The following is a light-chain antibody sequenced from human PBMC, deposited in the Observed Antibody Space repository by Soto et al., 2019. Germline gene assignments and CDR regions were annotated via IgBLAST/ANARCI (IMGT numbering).Light chain of an antibody. V-gene: IGLV2-14*01. CDR3: SSYTGRSTWV. CDR1: SSDVGGYNY. J-gene: IGLJ3*02. CDR2: DVT. Sequence: QSALTQPASVSGSPGQSITISCTGTSSDVGGYNYVSWYQQHPGKAPKLMIYDVTNRPSGVSNRFSGSKSGNTASLTISGLQAEDEADYYCSSYTGRSTWVFGGGTKLTVL.